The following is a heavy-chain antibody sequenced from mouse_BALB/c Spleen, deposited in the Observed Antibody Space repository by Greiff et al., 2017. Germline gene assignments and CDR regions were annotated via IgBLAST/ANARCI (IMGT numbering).Heavy chain of an antibody. Sequence: EVQGVESGGGLVQPGGSLKLSCAASGFTFSSYTMSWVRQTPEKRLEWVAYISNGGGSTYYPDTVKGRFTISRDNAKNSLDLQMSSLKSEDTAMYYCARHTGTWYFDVWGAGTTVTVSS. CDR3: ARHTGTWYFDV. V-gene: IGHV5-12-2*01. J-gene: IGHJ1*01. CDR1: GFTFSSYT. D-gene: IGHD4-1*01. CDR2: ISNGGGST.